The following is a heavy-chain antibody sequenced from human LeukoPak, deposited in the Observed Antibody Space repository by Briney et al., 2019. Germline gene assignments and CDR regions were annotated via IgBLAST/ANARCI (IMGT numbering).Heavy chain of an antibody. D-gene: IGHD6-13*01. J-gene: IGHJ4*02. V-gene: IGHV3-7*01. Sequence: GGSLRLSCEASGLTFNKYWMTWVRQAPGKGLEWVANIKQDGSEKNYVDSAKGRFTISRDNAKNSLSLRMNSLSAEDTAVYYCARGYSSWYLTGWGQGTLVTVSS. CDR3: ARGYSSWYLTG. CDR2: IKQDGSEK. CDR1: GLTFNKYW.